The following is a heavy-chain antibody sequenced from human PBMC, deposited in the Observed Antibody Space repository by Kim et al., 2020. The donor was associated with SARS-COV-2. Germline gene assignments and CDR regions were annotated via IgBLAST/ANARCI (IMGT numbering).Heavy chain of an antibody. V-gene: IGHV1-46*01. J-gene: IGHJ4*02. CDR2: T. CDR3: ARGAAAAGLDY. D-gene: IGHD6-13*01. Sequence: TSYEQKVQGRVNMTRDTSTSTVYMELSSLRSEDTAVYYCARGAAAAGLDYWGQGTLVTVSS.